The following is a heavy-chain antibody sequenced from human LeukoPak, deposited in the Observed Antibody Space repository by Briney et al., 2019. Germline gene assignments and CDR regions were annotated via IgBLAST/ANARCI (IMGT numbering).Heavy chain of an antibody. CDR2: ISGSGGNT. V-gene: IGHV3-23*01. Sequence: GGSVRLSRAASGFTCSIFDASWVRQAPGKGLEWVSTISGSGGNTYYADTVKGRFTVSRDNAKNALYVQMNSLRAEDTAIYYCARYYYGSGTYLDYFDYWGQGNQVHVSS. D-gene: IGHD3-10*01. J-gene: IGHJ4*02. CDR1: GFTCSIFD. CDR3: ARYYYGSGTYLDYFDY.